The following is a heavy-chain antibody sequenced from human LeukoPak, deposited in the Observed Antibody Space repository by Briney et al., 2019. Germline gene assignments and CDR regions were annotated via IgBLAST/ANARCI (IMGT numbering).Heavy chain of an antibody. CDR2: ISGSGGST. CDR3: ARGYGMDV. Sequence: GGSLRLSCAASGFTFSSYAMSWVRQAPGKGLEWVSAISGSGGSTYYADSVKGRFTISRENAKNSLYLQMNSLRAGDTAVYYCARGYGMDVWGQGTTVTVSS. CDR1: GFTFSSYA. V-gene: IGHV3-23*01. J-gene: IGHJ6*02.